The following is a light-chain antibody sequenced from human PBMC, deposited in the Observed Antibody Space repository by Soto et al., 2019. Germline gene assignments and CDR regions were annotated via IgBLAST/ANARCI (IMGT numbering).Light chain of an antibody. J-gene: IGLJ1*01. CDR1: SSNIGAGYD. CDR3: QSYDSSLSGYV. Sequence: QSVLTQPPSVSGAPGQRVTISCTGSSSNIGAGYDVHWYQQLPGTAPKLLIYGNSNRPSGVPDRFSDSKSGTSASLAITALQAEDEADYYCQSYDSSLSGYVFGTGTKVTVL. V-gene: IGLV1-40*01. CDR2: GNS.